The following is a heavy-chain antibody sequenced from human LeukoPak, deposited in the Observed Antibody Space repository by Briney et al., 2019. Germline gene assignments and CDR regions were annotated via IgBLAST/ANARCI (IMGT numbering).Heavy chain of an antibody. CDR2: ISSSSSYI. D-gene: IGHD1-26*01. Sequence: TGGSLRLSCAASGFTFSSYSMNWVRQAPGKGLEWVSSISSSSSYIYYADSVKGRFTISRDNAKNSLYLQMGSLRAEDMAVYYCATSRGIGGSYDYWGQGTLVTVSS. V-gene: IGHV3-21*01. J-gene: IGHJ4*02. CDR3: ATSRGIGGSYDY. CDR1: GFTFSSYS.